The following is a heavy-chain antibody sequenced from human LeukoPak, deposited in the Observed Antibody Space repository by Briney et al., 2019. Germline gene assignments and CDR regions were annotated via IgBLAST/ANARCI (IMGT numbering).Heavy chain of an antibody. Sequence: GGSLRLSCAASGFTFSSYTMNWVRLAPGKGLEWVSSISSGSGYIQYADSVKGRFTISRDNAENSVFLQMRSLRVDDTALYYRVRVWFDFRGQGTPVTVSS. J-gene: IGHJ5*01. CDR1: GFTFSSYT. V-gene: IGHV3-21*01. CDR2: ISSGSGYI. CDR3: VRVWFDF.